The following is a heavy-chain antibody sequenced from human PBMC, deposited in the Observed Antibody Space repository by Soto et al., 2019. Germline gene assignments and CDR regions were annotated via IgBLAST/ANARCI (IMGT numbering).Heavy chain of an antibody. D-gene: IGHD3-9*01. V-gene: IGHV2-26*01. CDR2: IFANDEK. CDR3: ARARDYYDTTHLHWVKNFDF. J-gene: IGHJ4*02. Sequence: QVTLTESGPVVVKPTETLTLTCTVSGFSLINGRLGVSWIRQSPGKAPEWLAHIFANDEKSYRTSLKHRLTISKDTSRSQVVLTMTNTDPVDSATYYCARARDYYDTTHLHWVKNFDFWGQGTLVTVSS. CDR1: GFSLINGRLG.